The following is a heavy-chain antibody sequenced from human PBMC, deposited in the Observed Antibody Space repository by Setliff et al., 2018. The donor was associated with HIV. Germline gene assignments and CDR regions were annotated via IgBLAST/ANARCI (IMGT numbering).Heavy chain of an antibody. V-gene: IGHV4-59*01. CDR3: ARESVGYYDTSGFFN. CDR2: IYYSGST. Sequence: SETLSLTCTVSGGSISRYYWSWIRQPPGKGLEWIGYIYYSGSTNYNPSLKSRVTISVDTSKKQFSLRLSSVTAADTAMYFCARESVGYYDTSGFFNWGQGTLVTVSS. J-gene: IGHJ4*02. CDR1: GGSISRYY. D-gene: IGHD3-22*01.